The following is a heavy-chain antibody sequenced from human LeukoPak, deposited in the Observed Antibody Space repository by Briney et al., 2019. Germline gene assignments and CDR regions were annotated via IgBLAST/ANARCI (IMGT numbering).Heavy chain of an antibody. D-gene: IGHD4-17*01. CDR3: TGQPNYGDYPY. CDR1: GFTFSSYS. V-gene: IGHV3-73*01. Sequence: GGSLRLSCAASGFTFSSYSMNWVRQASGKGLEWVGRIRSKTSNYATAYTASVKGRFTISRDDSNNTTYLQMNSLKTEDTAVYYCTGQPNYGDYPYWGQGTLVTVSS. CDR2: IRSKTSNYAT. J-gene: IGHJ4*02.